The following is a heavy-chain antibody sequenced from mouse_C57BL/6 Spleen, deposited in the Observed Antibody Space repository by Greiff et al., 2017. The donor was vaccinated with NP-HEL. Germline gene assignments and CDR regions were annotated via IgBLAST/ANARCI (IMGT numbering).Heavy chain of an antibody. CDR1: GYTFTDYN. D-gene: IGHD2-5*01. Sequence: VQLQQSGPELVKPGASVKMSCKASGYTFTDYNMHWVKQSHGKSLEWIGYINPDNGGTSYNQKFKGKATLTVNKASSTAYMELRSLTSEDSAVYYCAKGYSNLYAMDYWGQGTSVTVSS. CDR2: INPDNGGT. CDR3: AKGYSNLYAMDY. J-gene: IGHJ4*01. V-gene: IGHV1-22*01.